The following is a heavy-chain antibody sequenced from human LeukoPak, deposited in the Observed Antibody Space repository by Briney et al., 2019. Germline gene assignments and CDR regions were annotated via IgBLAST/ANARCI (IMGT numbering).Heavy chain of an antibody. V-gene: IGHV3-69-1*01. Sequence: GGSLRLSFPASGFTFSDYRMNWVGPPPGKGLNGGSSISSISYIYYADSVKGRFTISRDTAKNSLYLQMNSLRAEDTAVYYCARDQYGGYALDYWGQGTLVTVSS. CDR3: ARDQYGGYALDY. CDR1: GFTFSDYR. D-gene: IGHD4-17*01. CDR2: ISSISYI. J-gene: IGHJ4*02.